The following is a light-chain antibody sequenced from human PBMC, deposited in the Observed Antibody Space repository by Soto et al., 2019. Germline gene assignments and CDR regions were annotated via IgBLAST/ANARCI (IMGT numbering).Light chain of an antibody. J-gene: IGKJ1*01. CDR1: QGISNY. V-gene: IGKV1-27*01. CDR2: AAS. Sequence: DIQMTQSPSSLSTSVGDRVTITCRASQGISNYLAWYQQKPGKVPKLLIYAASTLQSGVPSRFSGSGSGTDFTLTISSLEPEDVASYYCQKYNSAPCTFGQGTKVQIK. CDR3: QKYNSAPCT.